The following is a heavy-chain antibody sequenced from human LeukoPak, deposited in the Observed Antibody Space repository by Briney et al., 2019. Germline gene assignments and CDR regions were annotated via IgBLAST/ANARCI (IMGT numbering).Heavy chain of an antibody. D-gene: IGHD4-17*01. Sequence: SETLSLTCTVSGASISSYYWSWIRQPPGKGLEWIGYICYGGSTNYNPSLKSRVTISVDTSKNQFSLKRNSVTAADTAVYYCASSRYGDYGSWFDPWGQGTLVTVSS. CDR3: ASSRYGDYGSWFDP. CDR1: GASISSYY. J-gene: IGHJ5*02. CDR2: ICYGGST. V-gene: IGHV4-59*01.